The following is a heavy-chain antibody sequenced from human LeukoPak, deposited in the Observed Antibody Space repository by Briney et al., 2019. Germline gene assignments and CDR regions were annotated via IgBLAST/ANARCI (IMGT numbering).Heavy chain of an antibody. Sequence: GGSLRLSCAASGFTFSSYSMNWVRQAPGKGLDWVSYISSSSTIYYADSVKGRFTISRDNAKNSLYLQMNSLRAEDTAVYYCARRGIWTDMDVWGEGTTVTVSS. D-gene: IGHD3/OR15-3a*01. V-gene: IGHV3-48*01. CDR2: ISSSSTI. CDR1: GFTFSSYS. CDR3: ARRGIWTDMDV. J-gene: IGHJ6*03.